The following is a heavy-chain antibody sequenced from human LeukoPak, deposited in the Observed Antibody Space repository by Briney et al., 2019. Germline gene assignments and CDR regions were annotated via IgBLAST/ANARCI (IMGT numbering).Heavy chain of an antibody. V-gene: IGHV1-8*01. CDR1: GYTFTSYD. CDR3: ASCRGTSCYTDFDY. D-gene: IGHD2-2*02. CDR2: MNPNSGNT. J-gene: IGHJ4*02. Sequence: ASVKVSCKASGYTFTSYDINWVRQATGQGLEWMGWMNPNSGNTGYAQKFQGRVTMTRNTSISTAYMELSSLRSEDTAVYYCASCRGTSCYTDFDYWGQGTLVTVSS.